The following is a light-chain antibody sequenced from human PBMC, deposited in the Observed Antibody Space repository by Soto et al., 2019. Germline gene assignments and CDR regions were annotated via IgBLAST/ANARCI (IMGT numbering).Light chain of an antibody. J-gene: IGLJ1*01. CDR2: DVS. Sequence: QSALTQPASVSGSPGQSIAISCTGTSSVVGGYNYVSWYQQHPGKAPKLMIYDVSDRPSGVSDRFSGSKSGNTASLTISGLQAEDEADYYCSSYTISSTYVFGTGTKVTVL. CDR3: SSYTISSTYV. CDR1: SSVVGGYNY. V-gene: IGLV2-14*01.